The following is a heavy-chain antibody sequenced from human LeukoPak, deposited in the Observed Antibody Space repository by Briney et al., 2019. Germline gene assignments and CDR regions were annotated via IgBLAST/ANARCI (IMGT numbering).Heavy chain of an antibody. J-gene: IGHJ6*03. CDR3: ARGRVSSSTWYSTYYYFFYMDF. Sequence: PSETLSLTCTVSDDSIAMYYWTWIRQPPGKGLEWIGYVDHTGSTKFNPSLNGRVSISRDTSNNFFSLRLRSVTAADTAVYFCARGRVSSSTWYSTYYYFFYMDFWGKGTTVTVSS. D-gene: IGHD4-11*01. CDR1: DDSIAMYY. CDR2: VDHTGST. V-gene: IGHV4-59*01.